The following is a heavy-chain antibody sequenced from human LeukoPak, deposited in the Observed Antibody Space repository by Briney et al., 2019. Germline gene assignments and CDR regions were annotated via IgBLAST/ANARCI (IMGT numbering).Heavy chain of an antibody. J-gene: IGHJ4*02. D-gene: IGHD2-21*02. V-gene: IGHV3-74*03. Sequence: GGSLRLSCAACGFTLSGYWMHWVRQAPGKGVGGGSRMNRDGTTTTYADSVSGRFTISRDNAKNTLYLQMNSLRAEDTAVYYCARYVVTSACFDSWGQGTLVTVSS. CDR2: MNRDGTTT. CDR1: GFTLSGYW. CDR3: ARYVVTSACFDS.